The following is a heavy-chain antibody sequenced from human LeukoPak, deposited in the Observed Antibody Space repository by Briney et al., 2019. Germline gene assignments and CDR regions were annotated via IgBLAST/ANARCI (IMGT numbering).Heavy chain of an antibody. CDR3: ARGLTYGPYINFDY. J-gene: IGHJ4*02. CDR1: GFISSDFG. Sequence: GGSLRLSCAASGFISSDFGIHWVRQTPDKGLEWVAFIRYDESNTYYGDSVKGRFTISRDTSRNTVYLQMNSLRAEDTAVYYCARGLTYGPYINFDYWGQGTLVTVSS. V-gene: IGHV3-30*02. D-gene: IGHD4-17*01. CDR2: IRYDESNT.